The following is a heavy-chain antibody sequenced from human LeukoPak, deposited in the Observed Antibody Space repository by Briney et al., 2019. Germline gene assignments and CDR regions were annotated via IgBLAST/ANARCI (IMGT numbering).Heavy chain of an antibody. CDR1: GFTFSDYY. J-gene: IGHJ4*02. V-gene: IGHV3-11*04. D-gene: IGHD3-22*01. CDR2: ISSSGSTI. CDR3: ARAWFYDSSGYEINC. Sequence: GGSLRLSCAASGFTFSDYYVSWIRQAPGKGLEWVSYISSSGSTIYYADSVKGRFTISRDNAKNSLYLQMNSLRPEDTAVHYRARAWFYDSSGYEINCWGQGTLVTVSS.